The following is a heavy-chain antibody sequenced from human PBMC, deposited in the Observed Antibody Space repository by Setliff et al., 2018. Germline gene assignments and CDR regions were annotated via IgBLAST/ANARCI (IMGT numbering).Heavy chain of an antibody. CDR2: ISYSATT. V-gene: IGHV4-31*03. J-gene: IGHJ3*02. CDR3: ARATEKFGLYSSSSNPFDI. CDR1: DDSMNSGAYY. D-gene: IGHD6-6*01. Sequence: SETLSLTCIVSDDSMNSGAYYWSWIRQHPGQGLEWIGYISYSATTSYNPSLKSRISISMHTSRDQLSLQPTAVTAADTAMYYCARATEKFGLYSSSSNPFDIWGQGTMVTVSS.